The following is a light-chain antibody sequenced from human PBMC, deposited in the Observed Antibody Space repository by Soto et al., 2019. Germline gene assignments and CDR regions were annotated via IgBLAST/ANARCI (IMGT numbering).Light chain of an antibody. Sequence: EIVMTQSPATLSVSPGERATLSCRASQSVSSNLAWYQQKPGQAPRLLIYGASSRAIGIPDRFSGSGSGTDFTLTISRLDPEDFAVYYCQQYGSSPPSSTFGQGTRLEI. CDR3: QQYGSSPPSST. CDR1: QSVSSN. J-gene: IGKJ5*01. V-gene: IGKV3-20*01. CDR2: GAS.